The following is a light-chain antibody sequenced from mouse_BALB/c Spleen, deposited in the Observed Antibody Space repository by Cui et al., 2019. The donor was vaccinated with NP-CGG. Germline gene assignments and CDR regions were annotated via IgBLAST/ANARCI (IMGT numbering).Light chain of an antibody. CDR2: GTN. J-gene: IGLJ1*01. CDR1: TGAVTTSNY. V-gene: IGLV1*01. CDR3: ALWYSNHWV. Sequence: PFLTQPSAPTTSPGETVTLTCRSSTGAVTTSNYANWVQEKPDHLFTGLIGGTNNRAPGVPARFSGSLIGDKAALTITGAQTEDEAIYFCALWYSNHWVFGGGTKLTVL.